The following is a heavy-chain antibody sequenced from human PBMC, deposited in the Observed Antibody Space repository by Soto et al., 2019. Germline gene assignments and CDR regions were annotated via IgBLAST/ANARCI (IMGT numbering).Heavy chain of an antibody. CDR3: APRVGATIVVAHPDY. CDR2: IIPIFGTA. CDR1: GGTFSSYA. V-gene: IGHV1-69*13. Sequence: ASVKVSCKASGGTFSSYAISWVRQAPGQGLEWMGGIIPIFGTANYAQKFQGRVTITADESTSTAYMELSSLRSEDTAVYYCAPRVGATIVVAHPDYWGQGTLVTVSS. J-gene: IGHJ4*02. D-gene: IGHD3-22*01.